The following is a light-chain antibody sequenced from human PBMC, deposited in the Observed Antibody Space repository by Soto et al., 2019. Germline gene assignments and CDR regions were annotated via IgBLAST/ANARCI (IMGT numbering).Light chain of an antibody. CDR1: QSVSNNY. Sequence: EIVFTQSPGPLSLSPGDRATLARRASQSVSNNYVAWYQQKPGQAPRLLIFRASNKATGVPDRFSGSGSGTEFILTISALEPEDSGIYHCHQHGGTPETFGQGTKVDIK. J-gene: IGKJ1*01. CDR2: RAS. V-gene: IGKV3-20*01. CDR3: HQHGGTPET.